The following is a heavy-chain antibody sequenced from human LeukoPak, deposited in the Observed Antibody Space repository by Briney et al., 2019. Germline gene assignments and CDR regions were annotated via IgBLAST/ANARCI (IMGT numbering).Heavy chain of an antibody. D-gene: IGHD2/OR15-2a*01. CDR2: ISSSSSYI. V-gene: IGHV3-21*01. Sequence: PGGSLRLSCAASGFTFSSYSMNWVRQAPGKGLEWVSSISSSSSYIYYADSVKGRFTISRDNAKNSLYLQMNSLRAEDTAVYYCAREGLELSVNPPGGGYYYYYMDVWGKGTTVTVSS. CDR3: AREGLELSVNPPGGGYYYYYMDV. CDR1: GFTFSSYS. J-gene: IGHJ6*03.